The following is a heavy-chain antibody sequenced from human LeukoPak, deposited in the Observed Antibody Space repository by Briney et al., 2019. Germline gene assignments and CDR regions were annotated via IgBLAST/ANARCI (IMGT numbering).Heavy chain of an antibody. V-gene: IGHV3-33*08. D-gene: IGHD1-7*01. CDR1: GFTFSSHA. CDR2: IWDDGGTK. Sequence: PGGSLRLSCAASGFTFSSHAMSWVRQAPGKGLEWVAVIWDDGGTKYYSDSVKGRFTISRDNSKSTLYLEMNSLRVEDTAVYYCAREGLTGSTNWFDSWGQGTLATVSS. CDR3: AREGLTGSTNWFDS. J-gene: IGHJ5*01.